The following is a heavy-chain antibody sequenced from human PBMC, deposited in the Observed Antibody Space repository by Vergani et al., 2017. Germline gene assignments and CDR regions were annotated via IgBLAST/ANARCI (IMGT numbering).Heavy chain of an antibody. CDR3: AREGSTGNFDY. D-gene: IGHD2-2*01. CDR1: GFTFSSYS. CDR2: ISSSSSTI. J-gene: IGHJ4*02. V-gene: IGHV3-48*04. Sequence: EVQLVESGGGLVQPGGSLRLSCAASGFTFSSYSMNWVRQAPGKGLEWVSYISSSSSTIYYADSVKGRFTISRDNAKNSLYLQMNSLRAEVTAVYYCAREGSTGNFDYWGQGTLVTVSS.